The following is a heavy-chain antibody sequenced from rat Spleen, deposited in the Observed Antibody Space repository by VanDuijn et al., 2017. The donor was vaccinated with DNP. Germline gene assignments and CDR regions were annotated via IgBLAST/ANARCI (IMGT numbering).Heavy chain of an antibody. CDR2: IRYDGGST. CDR1: GFTFSDYY. Sequence: EVQLVESGGDLVQPGRSLKLSCAASGFTFSDYYMAWVRQAPTKGLEWVAYIRYDGGSTYYGDSVKGRFTISRDNARSTLYLQMNSLRFEDTATYFCASWGIRAYYFDSWGQGVMVTVSS. V-gene: IGHV5-22*01. CDR3: ASWGIRAYYFDS. D-gene: IGHD4-3*01. J-gene: IGHJ2*01.